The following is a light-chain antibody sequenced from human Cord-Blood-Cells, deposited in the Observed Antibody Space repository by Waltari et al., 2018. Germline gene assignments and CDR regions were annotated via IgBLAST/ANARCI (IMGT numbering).Light chain of an antibody. Sequence: QSALTQPPSASGSPGQSVTISCTGTSSYVGGYNYVSWYQQHPGKAPTLMIYEVSKRPSGVPDRFSGSKSGNTASLTVSGLQAEDEADYYCSSYAGSNKVFGGGTKLTVL. V-gene: IGLV2-8*01. CDR1: SSYVGGYNY. CDR3: SSYAGSNKV. CDR2: EVS. J-gene: IGLJ3*02.